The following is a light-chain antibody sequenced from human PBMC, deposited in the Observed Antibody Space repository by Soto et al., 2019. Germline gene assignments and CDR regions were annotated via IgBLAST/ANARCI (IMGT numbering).Light chain of an antibody. CDR3: QQRSNWPRT. CDR1: LSVSSN. J-gene: IGKJ1*01. V-gene: IGKV3-15*01. Sequence: EIVMTQSPATLSVSPGERSALSCMAILSVSSNLAWYQQKPGQAPRLLIYGASTRATGIPARFSGSGSGTEFTLTISSLEPEDFAVYYCQQRSNWPRTFGQGTKVHIK. CDR2: GAS.